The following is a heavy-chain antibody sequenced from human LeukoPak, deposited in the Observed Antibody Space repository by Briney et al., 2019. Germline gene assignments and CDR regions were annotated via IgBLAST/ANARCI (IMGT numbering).Heavy chain of an antibody. CDR1: GFTFSSYE. D-gene: IGHD3-10*02. CDR3: AELGITMIGGV. Sequence: GGSLRLSCAASGFTFSSYEMNWVRQAPGKGLEWVSYISSSGSTIYYADSVRGRFTISRDNAKNSLYLQMNSLRAEDMAVYYCAELGITMIGGVWGKGTTVTISS. CDR2: ISSSGSTI. V-gene: IGHV3-48*03. J-gene: IGHJ6*04.